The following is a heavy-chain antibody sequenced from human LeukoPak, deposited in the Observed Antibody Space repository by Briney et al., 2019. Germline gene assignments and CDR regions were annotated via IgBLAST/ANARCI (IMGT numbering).Heavy chain of an antibody. D-gene: IGHD3-22*01. J-gene: IGHJ5*02. CDR3: ARQPEKYYYDSSGYYQNNWFDP. CDR2: IYYSGST. CDR1: GGSISSSSYY. Sequence: SETLSLTCTVSGGSISSSSYYWGWVRQPPGKGLEWVGSIYYSGSTYYNPSLKSRVTISVDTSKNQFSLKLSSVTAADTAVYYCARQPEKYYYDSSGYYQNNWFDPWGQGTLVTVSA. V-gene: IGHV4-39*01.